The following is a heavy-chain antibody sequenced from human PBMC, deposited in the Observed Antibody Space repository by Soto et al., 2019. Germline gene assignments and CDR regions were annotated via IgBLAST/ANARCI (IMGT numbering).Heavy chain of an antibody. D-gene: IGHD5-12*01. CDR2: ISSSSATV. CDR1: GFTLSDYY. Sequence: QVQLVESGGGLVEPGGSLRLSCAASGFTLSDYYMSWVRQAPGKGLEWLSYISSSSATVYYVDSVKGRFTTSRDNANNSLYLQRDSLRVEDTAVYYCARDSVLATGPIEYWGQGAQVSVSS. J-gene: IGHJ4*02. CDR3: ARDSVLATGPIEY. V-gene: IGHV3-11*01.